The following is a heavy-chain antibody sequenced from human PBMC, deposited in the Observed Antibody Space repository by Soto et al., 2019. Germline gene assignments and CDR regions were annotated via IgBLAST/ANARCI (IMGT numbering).Heavy chain of an antibody. V-gene: IGHV4-34*01. CDR3: GEVADTFSYYGSDV. CDR1: GASFSGYY. CDR2: INQSGTT. Sequence: PXATLYLTCAVSGASFSGYYWSWIRQPPGKGLEWIGEINQSGTTNYNPSLKGRVTVSVDTSKKQISLKLTSVTAADTAVYYCGEVADTFSYYGSDVWGQGTKVTVSS. J-gene: IGHJ6*02. D-gene: IGHD6-19*01.